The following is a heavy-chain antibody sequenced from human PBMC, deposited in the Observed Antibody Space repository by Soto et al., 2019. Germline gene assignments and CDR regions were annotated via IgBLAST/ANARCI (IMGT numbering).Heavy chain of an antibody. CDR3: ARLTVPLDIVVLPAASYDY. V-gene: IGHV1-2*02. J-gene: IGHJ4*02. Sequence: CKASGYTFTGYYIHWVRQAPGQGLEWVGWINPNSGATNYAQKFQGRVSMTRDTSISTAYMELSRLRFDDTAVYYCARLTVPLDIVVLPAASYDYWGQGTLVTVS. CDR2: INPNSGAT. D-gene: IGHD2-2*01. CDR1: GYTFTGYY.